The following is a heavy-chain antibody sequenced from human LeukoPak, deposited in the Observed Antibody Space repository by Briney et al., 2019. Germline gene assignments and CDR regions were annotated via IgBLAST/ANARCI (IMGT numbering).Heavy chain of an antibody. CDR3: AKDPGYCSSTSCYWGYYYYYGMDV. J-gene: IGHJ6*02. V-gene: IGHV3-74*01. D-gene: IGHD2-2*01. CDR1: GFTFSSYW. Sequence: GGSLRLSCAASGFTFSSYWMHWVRQAPGKGLVWVSRINSDGSSTSYADSVKGRFTISRDNSKNTLYLQMNSLRAEDTAVYYCAKDPGYCSSTSCYWGYYYYYGMDVWGQGTTVTVSS. CDR2: INSDGSST.